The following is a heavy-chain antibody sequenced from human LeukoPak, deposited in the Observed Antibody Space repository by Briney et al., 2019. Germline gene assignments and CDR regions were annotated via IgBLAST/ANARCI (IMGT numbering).Heavy chain of an antibody. CDR2: IYHSGST. CDR3: ARDLDYSNYGVFYYYYMDV. V-gene: IGHV4-38-2*02. D-gene: IGHD4-11*01. Sequence: PSETLSLTCAVSGYSISSGYYWGWIRQPPGKGLEWIGSIYHSGSTYYNPSLKSRVTISVDTSKNQFSLKLSSVTAADTAVYYCARDLDYSNYGVFYYYYMDVWGKGTTVTVSS. CDR1: GYSISSGYY. J-gene: IGHJ6*03.